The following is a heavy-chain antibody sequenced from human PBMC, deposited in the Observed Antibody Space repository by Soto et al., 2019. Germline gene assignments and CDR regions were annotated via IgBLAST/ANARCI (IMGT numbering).Heavy chain of an antibody. CDR1: GFSLSTSGVG. Sequence: SGPTREPTQTLTLTCTFSGFSLSTSGVGVGWIRQPPGKALEWLALIYWNDDKRYSPSLKSRLTITKDTSKNQVVLTMTNMDPVDTATYYCAHSTYYYGSGIPDYWGQGTLVTVSS. V-gene: IGHV2-5*01. J-gene: IGHJ4*02. CDR2: IYWNDDK. D-gene: IGHD3-10*01. CDR3: AHSTYYYGSGIPDY.